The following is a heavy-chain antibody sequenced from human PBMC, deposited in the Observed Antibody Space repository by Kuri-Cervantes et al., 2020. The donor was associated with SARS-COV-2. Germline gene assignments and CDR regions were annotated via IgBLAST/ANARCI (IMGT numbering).Heavy chain of an antibody. V-gene: IGHV4-39*01. CDR3: ARHRMADAFDI. CDR2: IYHSGST. Sequence: SETLSLTCTVSGGSISSSSYYWGWIRQPPGKGLEWIGGIYHSGSTYYNPSLKSRVTISVDTSKNQFSLKLSSVTAADTAVYYCARHRMADAFDIWGQGTMVTVSS. D-gene: IGHD2-8*01. CDR1: GGSISSSSYY. J-gene: IGHJ3*02.